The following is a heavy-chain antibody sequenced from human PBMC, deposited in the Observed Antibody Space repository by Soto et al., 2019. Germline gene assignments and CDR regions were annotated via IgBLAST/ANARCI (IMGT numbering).Heavy chain of an antibody. Sequence: ASETLSLTCTVSGGSISSGDYYWSWIRQPPGKGLEWIGYIYYSGSTYYNPSLKSRVTISVDTSKNQFSLKLSSVTAADTAVYYCARDNGAGNYYGSGSYYNRLDYYGMDVWGQGTTVTVSS. V-gene: IGHV4-30-4*01. CDR3: ARDNGAGNYYGSGSYYNRLDYYGMDV. J-gene: IGHJ6*02. CDR2: IYYSGST. D-gene: IGHD3-10*01. CDR1: GGSISSGDYY.